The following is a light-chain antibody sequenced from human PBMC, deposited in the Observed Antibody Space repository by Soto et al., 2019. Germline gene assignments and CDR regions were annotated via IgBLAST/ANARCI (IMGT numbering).Light chain of an antibody. V-gene: IGLV2-23*02. CDR3: CSYAGGSTLL. CDR2: EVT. CDR1: SSDVGNYNF. Sequence: QSVLTQPASVSGSPGQSITMSCTGTSSDVGNYNFVPWYQQPPGKAPKLIIYEVTKRPSGVSSRFSASKSGNTASLTISGLQAEDEALYHCCSYAGGSTLLFGGGTKVTVL. J-gene: IGLJ3*02.